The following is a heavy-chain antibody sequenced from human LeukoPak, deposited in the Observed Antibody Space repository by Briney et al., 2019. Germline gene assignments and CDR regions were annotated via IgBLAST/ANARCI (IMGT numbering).Heavy chain of an antibody. D-gene: IGHD3-22*01. V-gene: IGHV3-30-3*01. Sequence: GGSLRLSCAASGFTFSSYAMHWVRQAPGKGLEWVAVISYDGSNKYYADSVKGRFTISRDNSKNTLYLQMNSLRAEDTAVYYCAREGDAYYDSSGYPYFDYWGQGTLVTVSS. CDR1: GFTFSSYA. J-gene: IGHJ4*02. CDR2: ISYDGSNK. CDR3: AREGDAYYDSSGYPYFDY.